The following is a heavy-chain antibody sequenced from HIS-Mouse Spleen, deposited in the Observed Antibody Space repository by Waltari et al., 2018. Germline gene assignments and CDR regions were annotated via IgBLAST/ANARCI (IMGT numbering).Heavy chain of an antibody. CDR2: RNPNSGKT. CDR1: GYTFTSYD. CDR3: ARGITGTTWFDP. J-gene: IGHJ5*02. V-gene: IGHV1-8*01. Sequence: QVQLVQSGAEVKKPGASVKVSCKASGYTFTSYDINWVRQATGQGLEWMGWRNPNSGKTGYAQKFQGRVNMNRNTSISTAYMELSSLRSEDTAVYYCARGITGTTWFDPWGQGTLVTVSS. D-gene: IGHD1-7*01.